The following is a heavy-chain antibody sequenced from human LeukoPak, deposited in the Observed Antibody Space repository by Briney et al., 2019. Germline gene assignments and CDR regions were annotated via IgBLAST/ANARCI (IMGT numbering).Heavy chain of an antibody. CDR1: RGSVSSSDWY. V-gene: IGHV4-61*08. D-gene: IGHD2/OR15-2a*01. Sequence: SETLSLTCAVSRGSVSSSDWYWTWIRQPPGKGPEWIGYVSYSGSTNYNPSLKSRVTMSIDTSKNQISLKLSSVTAAVTAVYYCAAWQNRLFDYWGQGTLVTVSS. J-gene: IGHJ4*02. CDR2: VSYSGST. CDR3: AAWQNRLFDY.